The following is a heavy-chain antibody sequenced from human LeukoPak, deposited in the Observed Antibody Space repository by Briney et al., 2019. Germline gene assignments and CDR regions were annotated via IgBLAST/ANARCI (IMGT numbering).Heavy chain of an antibody. CDR2: FYYNGSP. J-gene: IGHJ4*02. Sequence: SETLSLTCSLSVGSITSTDFWWGWIRQPPGKGLEWITNFYYNGSPYNNPSLEGRVTISVDASKNQFSLKLSSVTAADTAMYYCSRRGQSTAWSFDYWGQGTLVTVSS. CDR1: VGSITSTDFW. D-gene: IGHD3-3*01. CDR3: SRRGQSTAWSFDY. V-gene: IGHV4-39*01.